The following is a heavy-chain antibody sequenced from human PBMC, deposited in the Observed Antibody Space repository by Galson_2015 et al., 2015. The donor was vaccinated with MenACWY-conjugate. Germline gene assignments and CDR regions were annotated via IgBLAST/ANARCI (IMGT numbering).Heavy chain of an antibody. CDR3: ATAGSYRFDY. V-gene: IGHV3-74*01. CDR1: GLTFSTYW. J-gene: IGHJ4*02. D-gene: IGHD1-26*01. Sequence: SLRLSCAPSGLTFSTYWMHWVRQAPGKGLEWVSRIHPDGSTTDYAESMKGRFTISRDNAKNTLFLQIHSLRVEDTAVYYCATAGSYRFDYCGQGALVTVSS. CDR2: IHPDGSTT.